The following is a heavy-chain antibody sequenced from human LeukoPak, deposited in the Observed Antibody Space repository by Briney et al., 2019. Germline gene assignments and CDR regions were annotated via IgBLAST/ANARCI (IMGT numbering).Heavy chain of an antibody. Sequence: QPGRSLRLSCAASGFTFSSYAMHWVRQAPGKGLEWVAVISYDGSNKYYADSVKGRFTISRDNSKNTLYLQMNSLRAEDTAVYYCARINPLKAKFISVGNPWDWGQGTLVTVSS. J-gene: IGHJ4*02. CDR1: GFTFSSYA. V-gene: IGHV3-30-3*01. D-gene: IGHD4-23*01. CDR3: ARINPLKAKFISVGNPWD. CDR2: ISYDGSNK.